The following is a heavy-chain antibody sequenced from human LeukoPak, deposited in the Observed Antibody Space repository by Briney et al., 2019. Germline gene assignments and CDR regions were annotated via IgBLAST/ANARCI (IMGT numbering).Heavy chain of an antibody. CDR3: ARLSRYVWGSYRYPVALFDY. Sequence: SETLSLTCTVSGGSISSYYWSWIRQPPGKGLEWIGYIYYSGSTNYNPSLKSRVTISVDTSKNQFSLKLSSVTAADTAVYYCARLSRYVWGSYRYPVALFDYWGQGNLVTVSS. D-gene: IGHD3-16*02. CDR1: GGSISSYY. J-gene: IGHJ4*02. CDR2: IYYSGST. V-gene: IGHV4-59*01.